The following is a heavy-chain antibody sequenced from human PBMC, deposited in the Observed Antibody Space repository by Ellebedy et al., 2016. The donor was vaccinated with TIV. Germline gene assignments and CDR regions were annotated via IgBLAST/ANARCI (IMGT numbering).Heavy chain of an antibody. CDR2: ISGNGISP. V-gene: IGHV3-23*01. D-gene: IGHD4-17*01. CDR3: AVSPSTGY. CDR1: GFSFSTYA. Sequence: PGGSLRLSCAASGFSFSTYALSWVRQAPGKGLEWVVAISGNGISPYYAGAVEGRFTVSRDNSRNTIYLQMSSLRAEDTALYYCAVSPSTGYWGQGTLVTVSS. J-gene: IGHJ4*02.